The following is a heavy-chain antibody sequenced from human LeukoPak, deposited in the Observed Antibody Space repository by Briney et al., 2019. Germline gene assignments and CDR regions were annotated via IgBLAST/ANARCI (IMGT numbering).Heavy chain of an antibody. J-gene: IGHJ5*02. CDR2: ISSSSSYI. Sequence: GGSLRLSCAASGFTFSSYSMNWVRQAPGKGLEWVSSISSSSSYIYYADSVKGRFTISRDNAKNSLHLQMNSLRAEDTAVYYCARETYCSGGSCYPAWGQGTLVTVSS. CDR3: ARETYCSGGSCYPA. D-gene: IGHD2-15*01. V-gene: IGHV3-21*01. CDR1: GFTFSSYS.